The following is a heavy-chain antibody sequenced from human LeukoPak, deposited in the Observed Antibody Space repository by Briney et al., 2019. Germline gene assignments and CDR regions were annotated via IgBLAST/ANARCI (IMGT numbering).Heavy chain of an antibody. Sequence: SETLSLTCAVSGGSISSTNWWSWVRQPPGKGLEWIGETYHSGSINNNPSLKSRVTISVDKSKNQFSLNLRSVTAADTAVYYCVRYDTIVVAVDYWGQGTLVTVSS. CDR2: TYHSGSI. V-gene: IGHV4-4*02. CDR1: GGSISSTNW. CDR3: VRYDTIVVAVDY. J-gene: IGHJ4*02. D-gene: IGHD2-15*01.